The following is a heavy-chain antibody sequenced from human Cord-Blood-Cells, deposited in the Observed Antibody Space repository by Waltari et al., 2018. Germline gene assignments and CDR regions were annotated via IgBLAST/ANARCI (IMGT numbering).Heavy chain of an antibody. CDR3: ARGVGGITGTTAFDI. V-gene: IGHV1-2*02. CDR2: INPNSGGT. D-gene: IGHD1-7*01. Sequence: QVQLVQSGAEVKKPGASVKVSCKASGYIFTGYYMPWVGQAPGQGLEWMGWINPNSGGTNYAQKFQGRVTMTRDTSISTAYMELSRLRSDDTAVYYCARGVGGITGTTAFDIWGQGTMVTVSS. CDR1: GYIFTGYY. J-gene: IGHJ3*02.